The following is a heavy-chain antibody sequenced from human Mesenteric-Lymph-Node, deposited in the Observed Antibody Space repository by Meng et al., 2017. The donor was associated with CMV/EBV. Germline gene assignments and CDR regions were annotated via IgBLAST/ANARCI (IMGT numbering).Heavy chain of an antibody. V-gene: IGHV1-69*02. CDR3: ARGEGNRGNAFDI. Sequence: SVKVSCKASGGTFSSYTITWVRQAPGQGLEWMGRIIPMIDIADYPQKFQGRVTMTRNTSISTAYMELSSLRSEDTAVYYCARGEGNRGNAFDIWGQGTMVTVSS. CDR1: GGTFSSYT. D-gene: IGHD1-14*01. J-gene: IGHJ3*02. CDR2: IIPMIDIA.